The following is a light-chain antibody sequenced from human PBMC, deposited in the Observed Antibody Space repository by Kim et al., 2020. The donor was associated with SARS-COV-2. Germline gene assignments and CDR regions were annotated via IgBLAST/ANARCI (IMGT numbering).Light chain of an antibody. V-gene: IGLV1-51*01. CDR3: GTWDTNLTAGV. CDR1: SSNIGNNY. Sequence: QSVLTQPPSVSAAPGQGVTISCSGSSSNIGNNYVSWYQQLPGTAPKLLIYDNNKRPSGIPDRFSGSKSGTSATLGITGLQTGDEADYHCGTWDTNLTAGVFGGGTKLTVL. J-gene: IGLJ3*02. CDR2: DNN.